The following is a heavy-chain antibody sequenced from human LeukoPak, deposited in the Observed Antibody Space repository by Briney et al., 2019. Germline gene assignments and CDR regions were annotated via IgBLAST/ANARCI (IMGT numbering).Heavy chain of an antibody. Sequence: SETLSPTCTVSGGSVSTYYWSWIRETAGKGLEWIGRIYSTGSTDYNPSLGSRVSVSADTSKNQFSLKLTSVTAADTAMYYCALYCTSSSCPNRGGAFDIWGQGTMVTVSS. D-gene: IGHD2-2*01. CDR3: ALYCTSSSCPNRGGAFDI. V-gene: IGHV4-4*07. J-gene: IGHJ3*02. CDR2: IYSTGST. CDR1: GGSVSTYY.